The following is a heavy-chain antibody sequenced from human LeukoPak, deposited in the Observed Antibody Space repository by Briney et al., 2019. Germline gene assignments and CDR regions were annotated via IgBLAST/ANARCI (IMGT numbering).Heavy chain of an antibody. J-gene: IGHJ4*02. D-gene: IGHD5-12*01. CDR3: ASSYRNSGYDYSFDY. CDR1: GGSISSGGYY. Sequence: SETLSLTCTVSGGSISSGGYYWSWIRQPPGKGLEWIGYIYYSGSTYYNPSLKSRVTISVDTSKNQFSLKLSSVTAADTAVYYCASSYRNSGYDYSFDYWGQGTLVTVSS. V-gene: IGHV4-30-4*01. CDR2: IYYSGST.